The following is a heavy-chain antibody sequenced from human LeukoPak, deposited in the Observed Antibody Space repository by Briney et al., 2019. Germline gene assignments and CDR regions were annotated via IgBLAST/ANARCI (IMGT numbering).Heavy chain of an antibody. CDR1: GDSIDSGVYY. V-gene: IGHV4-31*03. D-gene: IGHD3-10*01. CDR2: VYYSGST. Sequence: SETLSLTCTVSGDSIDSGVYYWGWIRQHPGQDLEWIGYVYYSGSTYYHPSLKSRVIISVDTSKNQFSLKLSSVTAADTAVYYCARSYYYGSGSYRRYAYGGWFDPWGQGTLVTVSS. J-gene: IGHJ5*02. CDR3: ARSYYYGSGSYRRYAYGGWFDP.